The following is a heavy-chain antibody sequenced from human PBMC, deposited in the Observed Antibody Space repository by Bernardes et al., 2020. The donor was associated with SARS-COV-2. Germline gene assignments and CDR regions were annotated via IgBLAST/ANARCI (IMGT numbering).Heavy chain of an antibody. Sequence: SETLSLTCTVSGGSISSSNYYWGWIRQPPGKGLEWIGSIFSSGSSYYNPSLQSRFRETIDPSKNQFSLRLSFVTAADTAVYYCAGSSCGIDCYIGGLRSWDYGMDVWGQGTTVTVSS. D-gene: IGHD2-21*02. CDR2: IFSSGSS. CDR1: GGSISSSNYY. V-gene: IGHV4-39*01. J-gene: IGHJ6*02. CDR3: AGSSCGIDCYIGGLRSWDYGMDV.